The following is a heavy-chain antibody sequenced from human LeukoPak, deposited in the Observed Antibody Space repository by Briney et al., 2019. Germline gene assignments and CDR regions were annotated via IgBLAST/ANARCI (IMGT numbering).Heavy chain of an antibody. D-gene: IGHD3-22*01. V-gene: IGHV1-18*01. J-gene: IGHJ4*02. CDR1: GYTFTSYG. CDR2: IGAYNGNT. CDR3: ARTDRLLLRTRLFDY. Sequence: ASVKVSCKASGYTFTSYGISWVRQAPGQGLEWMGWIGAYNGNTNYAQKLQGRVTMTTDTSTSTAYMELRSLRSDDTAVYYCARTDRLLLRTRLFDYWGQGTLVTVSS.